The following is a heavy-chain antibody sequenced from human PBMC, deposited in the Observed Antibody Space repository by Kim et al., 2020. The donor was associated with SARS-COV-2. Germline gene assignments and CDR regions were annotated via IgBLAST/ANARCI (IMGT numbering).Heavy chain of an antibody. CDR3: ARLVSSSSGWLGGVYNWFDP. CDR1: GYSFTSYW. Sequence: GESLKISCKGSGYSFTSYWIGWVRQMPGKGLEWMGIIYPGDSDTRYSPSFQGQVTISADKSISTAYLQWSSLKASDTAMYYCARLVSSSSGWLGGVYNWFDPWGQGTLVTVSS. D-gene: IGHD6-19*01. J-gene: IGHJ5*02. V-gene: IGHV5-51*01. CDR2: IYPGDSDT.